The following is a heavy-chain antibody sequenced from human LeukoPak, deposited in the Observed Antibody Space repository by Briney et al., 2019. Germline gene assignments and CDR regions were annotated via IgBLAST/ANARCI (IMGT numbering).Heavy chain of an antibody. CDR3: ARASGYYYMDV. Sequence: PSETLSLTCTVSGGSISSYYWSWIRQPPGKGLEWIGYIYYSGSTNYNPSLKSRLTISVDTSMNQFSLKLSSVTAADTAVYYCARASGYYYMDVWGKGTTVTISS. V-gene: IGHV4-59*01. J-gene: IGHJ6*03. CDR2: IYYSGST. CDR1: GGSISSYY.